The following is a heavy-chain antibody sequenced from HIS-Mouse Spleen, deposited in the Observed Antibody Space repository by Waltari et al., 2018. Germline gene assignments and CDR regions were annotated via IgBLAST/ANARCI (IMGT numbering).Heavy chain of an antibody. J-gene: IGHJ2*01. CDR1: GGSISSSSYY. Sequence: QLQLQESGPGLVKPSETLSLTCTVSGGSISSSSYYWGWIRQPPGKGLEWIGSIYYSGSTYYNPSLKSRVTISVDTSRSQCSLKLSSVTAADTAVYYCAREIPYSSSWYDWYFDLWGRGTLVTVSS. CDR3: AREIPYSSSWYDWYFDL. V-gene: IGHV4-39*07. CDR2: IYYSGST. D-gene: IGHD6-13*01.